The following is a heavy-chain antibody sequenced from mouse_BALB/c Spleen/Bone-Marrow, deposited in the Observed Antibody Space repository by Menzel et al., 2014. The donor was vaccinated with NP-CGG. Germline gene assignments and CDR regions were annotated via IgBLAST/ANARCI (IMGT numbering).Heavy chain of an antibody. D-gene: IGHD2-3*01. V-gene: IGHV1S33*01. Sequence: QQSGPELAKPGALVKISCKASGYTFTSYDINWVKPRPGQGLEWIGWIYPGDGSTKYNEKFKGKATLTADKSSSTAYMQLSSLTSENSAVYVCARSLSTRMSRGFAYWGQGTLVNVSA. J-gene: IGHJ3*01. CDR2: IYPGDGST. CDR1: GYTFTSYD. CDR3: ARSLSTRMSRGFAY.